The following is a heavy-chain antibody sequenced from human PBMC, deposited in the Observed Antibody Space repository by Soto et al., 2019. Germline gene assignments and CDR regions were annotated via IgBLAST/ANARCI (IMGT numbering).Heavy chain of an antibody. D-gene: IGHD1-26*01. Sequence: GASVKVSCKASGYTFTYRYLHWVRQAPGQALEWMGWITPFNGNTNYAQKFQDRVTITRDRSMSTAYMELSSLRSEDTAMYYCARSGRRVVGATFYSSRDDYYGMDVWGQGTTVTVSS. V-gene: IGHV1-45*02. J-gene: IGHJ6*02. CDR3: ARSGRRVVGATFYSSRDDYYGMDV. CDR2: ITPFNGNT. CDR1: GYTFTYRY.